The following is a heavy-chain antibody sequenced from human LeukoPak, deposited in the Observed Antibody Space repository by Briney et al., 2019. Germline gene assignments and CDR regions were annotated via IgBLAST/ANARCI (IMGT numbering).Heavy chain of an antibody. J-gene: IGHJ4*02. CDR3: TRMTTGHDY. CDR1: GVSFNDYY. V-gene: IGHV4-34*01. CDR2: INHSGYT. D-gene: IGHD1-14*01. Sequence: SETLSLTCAVSGVSFNDYYWSWVRQSPGKGLEWIGEINHSGYTNDSPSLKSRVTMSIDTSRKQFSLNLRSVTVADTAVYYCTRMTTGHDYWGQGTLVTVSS.